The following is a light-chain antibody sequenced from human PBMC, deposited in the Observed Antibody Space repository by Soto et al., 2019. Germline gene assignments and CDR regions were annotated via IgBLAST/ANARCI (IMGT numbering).Light chain of an antibody. CDR1: QDIGSW. J-gene: IGKJ1*01. Sequence: DIQMTQSPSTLAASVGDTVTVTCRASQDIGSWLAWYQQKAGEAPKLLIFDASSFEDDVPSRFSGSGSGTEFTLSISSLQPDDIANYYCQQYDTYLWTFGQGTKV. CDR3: QQYDTYLWT. CDR2: DAS. V-gene: IGKV1-5*01.